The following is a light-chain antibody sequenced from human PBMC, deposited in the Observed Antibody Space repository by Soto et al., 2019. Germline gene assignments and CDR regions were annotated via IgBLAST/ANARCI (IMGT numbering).Light chain of an antibody. CDR3: SSYTSSSPPYV. J-gene: IGLJ1*01. V-gene: IGLV2-14*01. CDR1: SSDVGGYNY. CDR2: EVS. Sequence: QSALTQPASVSGSPGQSITISCTGTSSDVGGYNYVSWYQQHPGKAPKLMIYEVSNWPSGVSNRFSGSKSGNTASLTISGLQAEDEADYYCSSYTSSSPPYVFGTGTKVTVL.